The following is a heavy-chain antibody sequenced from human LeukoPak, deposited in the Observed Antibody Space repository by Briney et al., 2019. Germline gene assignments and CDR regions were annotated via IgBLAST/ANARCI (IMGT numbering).Heavy chain of an antibody. CDR1: GGSISSYY. Sequence: SETLSLTCTVSGGSISSYYWSWIRQPPGKGLEWIGYICYSGSTNYNPSLKSRVTISVDTSKNQFSLKLSSVTAADTAVYYCARVRAVAGYNWFDPWGQGTLVTVSS. V-gene: IGHV4-59*01. CDR3: ARVRAVAGYNWFDP. J-gene: IGHJ5*02. CDR2: ICYSGST. D-gene: IGHD6-19*01.